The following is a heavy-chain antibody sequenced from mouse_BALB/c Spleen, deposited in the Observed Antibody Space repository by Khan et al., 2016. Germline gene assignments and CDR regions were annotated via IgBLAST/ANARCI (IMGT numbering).Heavy chain of an antibody. CDR3: AKGGLRRRTPYAMDY. D-gene: IGHD2-4*01. CDR2: ISYSGST. J-gene: IGHJ4*01. CDR1: GYSITSDYA. V-gene: IGHV3-2*02. Sequence: EVQLLETGPGLVKPSQSLSLTCTVTGYSITSDYAWNWIRQFPGNKLEWMGYISYSGSTSYNPSLKSRISITRDTSKYQFFLQLNSVTTEDTATYYCAKGGLRRRTPYAMDYWGQGTSVTVSS.